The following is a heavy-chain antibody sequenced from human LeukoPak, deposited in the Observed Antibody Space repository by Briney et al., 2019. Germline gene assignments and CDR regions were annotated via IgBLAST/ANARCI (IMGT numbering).Heavy chain of an antibody. V-gene: IGHV4-59*08. CDR3: ARASDIVLMVYYN. D-gene: IGHD2-8*01. J-gene: IGHJ4*02. Sequence: SETLSLTCTVSGGSISSYYWSWIRQPPGKGLEWIGYTYYSGSTNYNPSLKSRVTIPVDTSKNQFSLKLSSVTAADTAVYYCARASDIVLMVYYNWGQGTLVTVSS. CDR1: GGSISSYY. CDR2: TYYSGST.